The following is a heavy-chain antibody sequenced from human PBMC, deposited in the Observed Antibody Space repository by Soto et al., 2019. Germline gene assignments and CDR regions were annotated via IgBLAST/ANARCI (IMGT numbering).Heavy chain of an antibody. CDR1: GITFSRYT. D-gene: IGHD6-13*01. CDR2: ISGSGGST. V-gene: IGHV3-23*01. CDR3: ATTISESSIAAAGTGEYFQH. Sequence: LXLSCAASGITFSRYTMSWGRQAPGKGLEWVSAISGSGGSTYYADSVKGRFTISRDNSKNTLYLQMNSLRAEDTAVYYCATTISESSIAAAGTGEYFQHWGQGTLVTVYS. J-gene: IGHJ1*01.